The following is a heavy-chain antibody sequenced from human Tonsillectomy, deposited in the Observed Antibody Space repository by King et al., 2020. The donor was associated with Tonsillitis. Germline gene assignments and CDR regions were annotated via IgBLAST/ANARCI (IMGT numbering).Heavy chain of an antibody. D-gene: IGHD3-22*01. J-gene: IGHJ4*02. Sequence: VQLVESGGGLVQPGGTLRLSCSASGFTFSSYAMHWVRQAPGKGLEYVSAISSNGGSTYYADSVKGRFTISRDNSKNTLYLQMSSLRAEDTAVYYCVKWVNYYDSSGYPDPEYCGQGTLVTVSS. CDR3: VKWVNYYDSSGYPDPEY. CDR1: GFTFSSYA. CDR2: ISSNGGST. V-gene: IGHV3-64D*06.